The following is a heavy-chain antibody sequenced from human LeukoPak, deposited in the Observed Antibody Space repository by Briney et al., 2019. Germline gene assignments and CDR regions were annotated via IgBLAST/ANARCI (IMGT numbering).Heavy chain of an antibody. V-gene: IGHV3-48*01. D-gene: IGHD2-8*01. CDR2: VSGSGGTI. CDR3: ARDRLRTWYLDL. Sequence: AGGSLRLSCAASGFTFSSYSMNWVRQAPGKGLEWISYVSGSGGTIYYADSVMGRFTISRDNAKNSLYLQMNSLRAEDTAVYYCARDRLRTWYLDLWSRGTLVTVSS. J-gene: IGHJ2*01. CDR1: GFTFSSYS.